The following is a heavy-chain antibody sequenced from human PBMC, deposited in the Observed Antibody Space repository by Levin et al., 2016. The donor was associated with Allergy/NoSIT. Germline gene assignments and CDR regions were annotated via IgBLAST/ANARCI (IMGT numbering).Heavy chain of an antibody. CDR3: TRPLCSGGSCYGAAFDI. J-gene: IGHJ3*02. CDR1: GFTFSSYA. CDR2: ISYDGSNK. D-gene: IGHD2-15*01. Sequence: GESLKISCAASGFTFSSYAMHWVRQAPGKGLEWVAVISYDGSNKYYADSVKGRFTISRDNSKNTLYLQMNSLRAEDTAVYYCTRPLCSGGSCYGAAFDIWGQGTMVTVSS. V-gene: IGHV3-30-3*01.